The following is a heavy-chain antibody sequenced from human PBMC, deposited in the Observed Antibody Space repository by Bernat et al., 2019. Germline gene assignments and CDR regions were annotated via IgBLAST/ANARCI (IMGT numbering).Heavy chain of an antibody. J-gene: IGHJ4*02. D-gene: IGHD5-12*01. V-gene: IGHV3-64*01. CDR2: LLGNGAHP. CDR3: ARDKDSGFAFDY. Sequence: EVELVESGGGLVQPGGSLRLSCAASGFSFSTYAMHWVRQAPGKGLEYDSSLLGNGAHPQYANCVTGRLTISRDNSKNTLYLQMGSLRPEDTAMYYCARDKDSGFAFDYWGQGTLVNVSS. CDR1: GFSFSTYA.